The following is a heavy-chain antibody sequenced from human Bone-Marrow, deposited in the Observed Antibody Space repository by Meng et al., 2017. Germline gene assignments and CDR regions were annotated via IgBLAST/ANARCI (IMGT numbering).Heavy chain of an antibody. CDR1: GGSFVGYH. CDR2: INHSGST. J-gene: IGHJ4*02. Sequence: LPSWGSGLLIPADTLPLAWPGYGGSFVGYHWSWIRQPPGKGLEWSGEINHSGSTNYNPSLKSRVTISVDTSKNQFSLKLSSVTAADTAVYYCARAYYGSGSYYQNWGQGTLVTVSS. D-gene: IGHD3-10*01. V-gene: IGHV4-34*01. CDR3: ARAYYGSGSYYQN.